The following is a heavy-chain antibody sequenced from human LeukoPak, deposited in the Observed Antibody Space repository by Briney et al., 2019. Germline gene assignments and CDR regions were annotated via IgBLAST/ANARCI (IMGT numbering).Heavy chain of an antibody. D-gene: IGHD6-19*01. CDR3: VANGWYSLEH. CDR2: IYHSGNT. J-gene: IGHJ1*01. V-gene: IGHV4-4*02. CDR1: GGSISSTNW. Sequence: SGTLSLTCAVSGGSISSTNWWSWVRQPPGKGLEWIGEIYHSGNTNYNPSLKSRVTLSVDKSKNQLSLKVNSVTAADTAVYYCVANGWYSLEHWGQGTLVIVSS.